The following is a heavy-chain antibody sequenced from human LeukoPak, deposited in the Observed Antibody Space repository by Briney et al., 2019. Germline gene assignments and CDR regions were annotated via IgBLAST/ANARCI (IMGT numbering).Heavy chain of an antibody. CDR1: GYSFTNYW. J-gene: IGHJ4*02. D-gene: IGHD5-24*01. Sequence: GESLKIPCKGSGYSFTNYWIGWVRQMPGKGLEWMGIIYPGDSDARYSPSFHGQVTISADKSISTAYLQWSSLKASDTAMYYCARAHTLDRITKYYFDYWGQGTLVTVSS. CDR3: ARAHTLDRITKYYFDY. V-gene: IGHV5-51*01. CDR2: IYPGDSDA.